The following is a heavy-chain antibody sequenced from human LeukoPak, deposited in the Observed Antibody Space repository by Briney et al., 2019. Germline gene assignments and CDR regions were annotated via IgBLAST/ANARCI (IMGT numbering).Heavy chain of an antibody. CDR3: ASGPPGGLLRYFDPHYYGMDV. CDR1: GFTVSSNY. V-gene: IGHV3-53*01. Sequence: GGSLRLSCAASGFTVSSNYMSWVRQAPGKGLEWVSVIYSGGSTYYADSVKGRFTISRDNSKNTLYLQMNSLRAEDTAVYYCASGPPGGLLRYFDPHYYGMDVWGQGTTVTVSS. D-gene: IGHD3-9*01. CDR2: IYSGGST. J-gene: IGHJ6*02.